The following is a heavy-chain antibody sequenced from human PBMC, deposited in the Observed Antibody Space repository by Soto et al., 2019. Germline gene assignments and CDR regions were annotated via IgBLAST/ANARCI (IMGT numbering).Heavy chain of an antibody. CDR2: IKSKTDGGTT. CDR3: TTSPRSSSISDH. D-gene: IGHD2-2*01. Sequence: EVQLVESGGGLVKSGGSLRLSCAASGLTFSNAWMTWVRQAPGKGLEWVGRIKSKTDGGTTDYVAPVKVRFTISRDDSKSTLFLQMNSLKTEHTAVYYCTTSPRSSSISDHWGQGALVTVSS. CDR1: GLTFSNAW. V-gene: IGHV3-15*01. J-gene: IGHJ4*02.